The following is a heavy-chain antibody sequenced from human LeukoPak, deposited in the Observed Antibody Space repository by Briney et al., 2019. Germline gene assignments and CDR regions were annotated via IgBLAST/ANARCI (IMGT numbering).Heavy chain of an antibody. CDR1: GFTFSSYE. D-gene: IGHD6-25*01. J-gene: IGHJ4*02. Sequence: GGSLRLYCAASGFTFSSYEMNWVRQAPGKGLEWVSYIYSSGSTRYYADSVKGRFTISRDNAKNSLYLQMNSLRGEDTAVYYCAAGSPTLGFEYWGQGTLVTVSS. CDR3: AAGSPTLGFEY. V-gene: IGHV3-48*03. CDR2: IYSSGSTR.